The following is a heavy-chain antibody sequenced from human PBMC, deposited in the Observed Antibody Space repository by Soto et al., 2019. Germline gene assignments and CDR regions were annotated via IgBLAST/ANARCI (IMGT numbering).Heavy chain of an antibody. J-gene: IGHJ5*02. CDR2: IYHSGST. Sequence: SETLSLTCTVSGYSISSGYYWGWIRQPPGKGLEWIGSIYHSGSTYYNPSLKSRVTISVDTSKNQFSLKLSSVTAADTAVYYCARGLTVAGFDPWGQGTLVTVSS. CDR3: ARGLTVAGFDP. D-gene: IGHD6-19*01. V-gene: IGHV4-38-2*02. CDR1: GYSISSGYY.